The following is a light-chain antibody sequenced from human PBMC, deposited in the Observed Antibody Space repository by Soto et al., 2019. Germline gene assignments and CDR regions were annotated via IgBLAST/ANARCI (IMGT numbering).Light chain of an antibody. V-gene: IGKV1-39*01. Sequence: DIQMTQSPSSLSASVGDRVTITCRASQTISTYLNWYQQEPGKAPKLLSFAASSLQSGVPSRFSGSGSGTDFTLTISSLQPEDFGAYYCQQSHGIPYTFGQGTKLEIK. J-gene: IGKJ2*01. CDR1: QTISTY. CDR2: AAS. CDR3: QQSHGIPYT.